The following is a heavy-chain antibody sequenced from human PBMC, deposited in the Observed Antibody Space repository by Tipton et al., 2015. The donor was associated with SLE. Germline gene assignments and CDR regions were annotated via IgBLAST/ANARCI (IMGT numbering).Heavy chain of an antibody. J-gene: IGHJ4*02. CDR2: INHSGST. CDR3: ARGLQDLGEFDY. Sequence: LRLSCAVYGGSFSGYYWSWIRQPPGKGLEWIGEINHSGSTNYSPSLKSRVTISVDTSKNQFSLKLSSVTAADTAVYYCARGLQDLGEFDYWGQGTLVTVSS. V-gene: IGHV4-34*01. D-gene: IGHD3-10*01. CDR1: GGSFSGYY.